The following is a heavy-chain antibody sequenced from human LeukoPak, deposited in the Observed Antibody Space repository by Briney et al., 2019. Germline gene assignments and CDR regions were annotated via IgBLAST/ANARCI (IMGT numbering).Heavy chain of an antibody. V-gene: IGHV3-49*04. D-gene: IGHD5-12*01. CDR3: ARAGIVAVIGYGMDV. CDR2: IRNKAFRETS. Sequence: TGGSLRLSCTTSGFTFSDYALSRVRQAPGKGLEWVSLIRNKAFRETSEYAASVEGRFSISRDAPKSIVYLQMNSLQTEDTAVYYCARAGIVAVIGYGMDVWGRGTTVTVSS. J-gene: IGHJ6*02. CDR1: GFTFSDYA.